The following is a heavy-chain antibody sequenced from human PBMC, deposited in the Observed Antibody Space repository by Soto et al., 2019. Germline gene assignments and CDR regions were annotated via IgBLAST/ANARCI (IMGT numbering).Heavy chain of an antibody. V-gene: IGHV3-30-3*01. J-gene: IGHJ5*02. Sequence: QVQLVESGGGVAQPGRSLRLSCAASGFTFSSYAMHWVRQAPGKGLEWVAVISYDGSNKYYADSVKGRFTISRDNSKNTLYLQMNSLRAEDTAVYYCARDNRLCSGGSCYSSDWFDPWGQGTLVTVSS. D-gene: IGHD2-15*01. CDR1: GFTFSSYA. CDR2: ISYDGSNK. CDR3: ARDNRLCSGGSCYSSDWFDP.